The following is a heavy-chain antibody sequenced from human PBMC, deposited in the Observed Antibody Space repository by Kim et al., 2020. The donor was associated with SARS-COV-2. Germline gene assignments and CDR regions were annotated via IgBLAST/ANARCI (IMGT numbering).Heavy chain of an antibody. CDR3: ARSGTGVVWFGDSLHFDY. J-gene: IGHJ4*02. CDR2: INAGNGNTNGNT. V-gene: IGHV1-3*01. D-gene: IGHD3-10*01. CDR1: GYTFTNYA. Sequence: ASVKVSCKASGYTFTNYAMHWVRQVPGQRLEWMGWINAGNGNTNGNTKYSQKFQGRVTITRDTSASTAYMELSSLRSEDTAVYFCARSGTGVVWFGDSLHFDYWGQGTLVTVTS.